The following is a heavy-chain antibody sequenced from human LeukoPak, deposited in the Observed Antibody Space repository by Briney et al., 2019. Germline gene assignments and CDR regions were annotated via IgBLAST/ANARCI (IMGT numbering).Heavy chain of an antibody. V-gene: IGHV1-69*06. CDR1: GRTFSSYA. Sequence: ASVKVSCKASGRTFSSYAISWVRQAPGQGLEWMGGIIPIFRTANYAQKFQGRVTITADKSTSTAYMELSSLRSEDTAVYYCARATRLRPDCSSTSCYLLGPNYWGQGTLVTVSS. CDR2: IIPIFRTA. J-gene: IGHJ4*02. CDR3: ARATRLRPDCSSTSCYLLGPNY. D-gene: IGHD2-2*01.